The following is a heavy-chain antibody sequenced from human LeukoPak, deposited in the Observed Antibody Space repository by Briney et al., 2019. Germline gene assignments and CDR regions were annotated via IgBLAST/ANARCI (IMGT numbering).Heavy chain of an antibody. V-gene: IGHV3-48*01. CDR1: GFTFSSYT. CDR3: AGGSGWVTDS. Sequence: GGSLRLSCAASGFTFSSYTMNWVRQAPGKGLEWVSYIDSSSITIYYADSVKGRFTISRDNAKKSLYLQMNSLRAEDTAVYFCAGGSGWVTDSWGQGTLVTVSA. J-gene: IGHJ4*02. D-gene: IGHD6-19*01. CDR2: IDSSSITI.